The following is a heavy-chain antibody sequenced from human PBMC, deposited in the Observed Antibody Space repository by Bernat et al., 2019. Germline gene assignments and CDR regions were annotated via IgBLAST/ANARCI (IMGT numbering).Heavy chain of an antibody. CDR1: GLTLVSNW. V-gene: IGHV3-11*06. D-gene: IGHD2-21*02. CDR2: SSRSSIYT. J-gene: IGHJ3*02. Sequence: VQLVESGGALVKPGGSLRLSCEAPGLTLVSNWWHWAGQPPGRGRGGVQYSSRSSIYTNHADSVRGRLTISRDNAKNSLYLQMNSLRAEDTAVYYCARVRQCGGDCFSAGFDIWGQGTMVTVSS. CDR3: ARVRQCGGDCFSAGFDI.